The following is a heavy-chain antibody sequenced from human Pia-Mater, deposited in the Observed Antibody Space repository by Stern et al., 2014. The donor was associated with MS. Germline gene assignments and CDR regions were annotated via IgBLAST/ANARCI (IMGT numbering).Heavy chain of an antibody. D-gene: IGHD5-18*01. CDR3: DGYASWVDY. Sequence: VQLEESGPGLVKPSETLSLTCTVSGGSISSSSYYWGWIRQPPGKGLEWIGRIYYSGSTYYNPSHKSRVTLSVDTSKNTFSLKLSSGTAADTAVYYCDGYASWVDYWGQGTLVTVSS. J-gene: IGHJ4*02. CDR2: IYYSGST. V-gene: IGHV4-39*01. CDR1: GGSISSSSYY.